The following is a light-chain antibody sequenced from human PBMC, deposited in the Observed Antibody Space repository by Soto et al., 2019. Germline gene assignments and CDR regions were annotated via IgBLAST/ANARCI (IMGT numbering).Light chain of an antibody. CDR2: DAF. J-gene: IGKJ1*01. V-gene: IGKV3-15*01. Sequence: EIVMTQSPDTLSVSPGERATLSCRASQSVRRNLAWYRQKPGQAPRLLIHDAFTRPTVISARFSGSGSGTEFTLTISSLQPDDFGVNFCQQYDSWPRTFGQGTKVEIK. CDR3: QQYDSWPRT. CDR1: QSVRRN.